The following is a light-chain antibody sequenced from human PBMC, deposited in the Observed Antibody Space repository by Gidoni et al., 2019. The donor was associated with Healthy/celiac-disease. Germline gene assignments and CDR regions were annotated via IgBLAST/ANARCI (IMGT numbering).Light chain of an antibody. J-gene: IGKJ1*01. CDR3: QQYYSTSWT. Sequence: DIVMTQSPDSLAVSLGERATINCKSSQSVLYSSNNKNYLAWYQQKPGQPTKLLIYWASTRESGVPDRFSGGGSGTDFTLTISILQAEDVAVYYCQQYYSTSWTFGQGTKVEIK. CDR2: WAS. CDR1: QSVLYSSNNKNY. V-gene: IGKV4-1*01.